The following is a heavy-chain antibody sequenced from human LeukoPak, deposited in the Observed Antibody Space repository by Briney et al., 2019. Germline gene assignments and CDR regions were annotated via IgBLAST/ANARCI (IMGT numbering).Heavy chain of an antibody. J-gene: IGHJ4*02. V-gene: IGHV4-34*01. CDR3: ARRSIAARPWGY. CDR1: GGSFSGYY. Sequence: KPSETLSLTCAVYGGSFSGYYWSWIRQPPGKGLEWIGEINHSGSTNYNPSLKSRVTISVDTSKNQFSLKLSSVTAADTAVYYCARRSIAARPWGYWGQGTLVTVSS. D-gene: IGHD6-6*01. CDR2: INHSGST.